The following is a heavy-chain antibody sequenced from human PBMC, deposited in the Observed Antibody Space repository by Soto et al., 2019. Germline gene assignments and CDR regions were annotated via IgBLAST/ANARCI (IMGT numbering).Heavy chain of an antibody. V-gene: IGHV3-9*01. D-gene: IGHD3-16*01. CDR2: ISWNSGNI. CDR3: AINNEGGFDY. Sequence: EVQLVESGGGLVQPGRSLRLSCAASGFTFKDYAMHWVRQPPGKGLEWVSGISWNSGNIGYADSVKGRFTISRDNAKNSLYLQMNSLRAEDTALYYCAINNEGGFDYWGQGTLLTVSS. CDR1: GFTFKDYA. J-gene: IGHJ4*02.